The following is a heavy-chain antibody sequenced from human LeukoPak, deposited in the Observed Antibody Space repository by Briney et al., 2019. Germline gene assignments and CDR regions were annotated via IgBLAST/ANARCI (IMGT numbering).Heavy chain of an antibody. J-gene: IGHJ4*02. D-gene: IGHD6-19*01. CDR3: ARRVEIAVAGPIEY. V-gene: IGHV4-39*01. CDR1: GASISNSRDY. CDR2: IFFSGST. Sequence: KPSETLSLSCTVSGASISNSRDYWGWIRQPPGKGLEWIGSIFFSGSTYYNPSLKSRAAISVDSSKNQFSLKLSSVTAADTAFYSCARRVEIAVAGPIEYWGQGTLVPVSS.